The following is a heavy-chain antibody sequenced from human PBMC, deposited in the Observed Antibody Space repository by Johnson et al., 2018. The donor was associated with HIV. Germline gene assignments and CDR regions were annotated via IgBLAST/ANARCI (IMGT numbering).Heavy chain of an antibody. V-gene: IGHV3-30*02. CDR2: IRYDGSNK. Sequence: QVQLVESGGGVVQPGGSLRLSCAASGFTFSSYGMHWVRQSPGKGLAWVAFIRYDGSNKYYADSVKGRFIISRDNSKNTLYLQMNSLRAEDTAVYYCAKGAAAAGPDAFDIWGQGTMVTVSS. CDR3: AKGAAAAGPDAFDI. CDR1: GFTFSSYG. J-gene: IGHJ3*02. D-gene: IGHD6-13*01.